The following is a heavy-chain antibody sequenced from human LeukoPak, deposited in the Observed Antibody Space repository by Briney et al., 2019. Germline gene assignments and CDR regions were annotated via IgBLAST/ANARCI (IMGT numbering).Heavy chain of an antibody. V-gene: IGHV4-59*01. CDR1: GGSISSYY. CDR2: IYYSGGT. CDR3: ARVQQLWSLDY. J-gene: IGHJ4*02. D-gene: IGHD5-18*01. Sequence: SETLSLTCTVSGGSISSYYWSWIRQPPGKGLEWIGYIYYSGGTNYNPSLKSRVTISVDTSKNQFSLKLSSVTAADTAVYYCARVQQLWSLDYWGQGTLVTVSS.